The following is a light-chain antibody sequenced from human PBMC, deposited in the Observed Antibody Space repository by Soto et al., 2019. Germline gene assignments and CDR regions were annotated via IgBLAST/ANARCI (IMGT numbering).Light chain of an antibody. CDR3: CSYAGSSTWV. J-gene: IGLJ3*02. CDR2: EGS. CDR1: SSDVGGYNY. Sequence: HSALTQPASVSGSPGQSITISCTGTSSDVGGYNYVSWYQQHPGKAPKLMIYEGSKRPSGVSNRFSGSKSGNTASLTISGLQAEDEADYYCCSYAGSSTWVFGGGTKVTVL. V-gene: IGLV2-23*01.